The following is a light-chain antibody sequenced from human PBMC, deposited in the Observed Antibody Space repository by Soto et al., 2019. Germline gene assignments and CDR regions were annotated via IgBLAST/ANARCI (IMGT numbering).Light chain of an antibody. Sequence: DIQMTQSPSSLSASVGDIVSITCRASQSISSYLNWYQQKPGKAPKLLIYAASSLQSGVPSRFSGSGSGTDFTLTISSLQPEDFATYYCQQSYSTPVTFGQGTNVDIK. CDR1: QSISSY. CDR2: AAS. V-gene: IGKV1-39*01. J-gene: IGKJ1*01. CDR3: QQSYSTPVT.